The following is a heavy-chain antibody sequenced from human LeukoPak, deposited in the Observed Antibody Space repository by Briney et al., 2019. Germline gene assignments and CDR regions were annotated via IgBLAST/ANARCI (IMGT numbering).Heavy chain of an antibody. D-gene: IGHD3-10*01. CDR2: FDPEDGET. CDR3: ATVLLLWFGEKGYDY. Sequence: GASVKVSCKVSGYTLTELSMHWMRQAPGKGLEWMGGFDPEDGETIYAQKFQGRVTMTEDTSTDTAYMELSSLRSEDTAVYYCATVLLLWFGEKGYDYWGQGTLVTVSS. J-gene: IGHJ4*02. V-gene: IGHV1-24*01. CDR1: GYTLTELS.